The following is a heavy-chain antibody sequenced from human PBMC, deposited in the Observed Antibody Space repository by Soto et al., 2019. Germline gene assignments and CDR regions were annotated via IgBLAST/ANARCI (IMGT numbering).Heavy chain of an antibody. CDR2: IYYSGST. CDR1: GGSISSGDYY. V-gene: IGHV4-30-4*01. D-gene: IGHD4-17*01. CDR3: ARVSNYGDYLYYFDY. J-gene: IGHJ4*02. Sequence: SETLSLTCTVSGGSISSGDYYWSWIRQPPGKGLEWIGYIYYSGSTYYNPSLKSRVTISVDTSKNQFSLKLSSVTAADTAVYYCARVSNYGDYLYYFDYWGQGTLVTVSS.